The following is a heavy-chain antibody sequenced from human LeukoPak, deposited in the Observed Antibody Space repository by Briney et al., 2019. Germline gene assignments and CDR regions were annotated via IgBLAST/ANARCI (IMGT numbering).Heavy chain of an antibody. CDR1: LCTFISYA. V-gene: IGHV1-69*13. D-gene: IGHD4-17*01. CDR3: ASVSRVTTEGHGAFDI. J-gene: IGHJ3*02. Sequence: SSVKDSCKSSLCTFISYAINWVRQTPSQGLEWMGGIIPIFGSANYEQKLQGRLTITADESTSTAYMDLSSLRSEDTALYYCASVSRVTTEGHGAFDIWGQGKMVTVSS. CDR2: IIPIFGSA.